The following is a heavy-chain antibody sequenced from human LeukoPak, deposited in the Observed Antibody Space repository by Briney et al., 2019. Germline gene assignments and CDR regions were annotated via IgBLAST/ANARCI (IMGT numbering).Heavy chain of an antibody. D-gene: IGHD3-10*01. J-gene: IGHJ4*02. CDR1: GGSFSSYY. V-gene: IGHV4-34*01. CDR2: INHSGST. Sequence: KTSETLSLTCAVYGGSFSSYYWSWIRQPPGKGLEWIGEINHSGSTNYNPSLKSRVTISVDTSKNQFSLKLSSVTAADTAVYYCARARGDVPGYWGQGTLVTVSS. CDR3: ARARGDVPGY.